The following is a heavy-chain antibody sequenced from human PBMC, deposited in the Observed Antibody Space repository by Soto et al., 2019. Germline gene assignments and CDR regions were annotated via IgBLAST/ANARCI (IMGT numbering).Heavy chain of an antibody. V-gene: IGHV4-31*03. J-gene: IGHJ4*02. Sequence: QVQLQESGPGLVKPSQTLSLTCTVSGGSISSGGYYWSWIRQHPGKGLEWIGYISYSGSTYYNPSLESGVTISEETHKNQFSRKLGSVPAADTAVYYCARDALSRDSIWGQGTLVTVSS. D-gene: IGHD3-22*01. CDR2: ISYSGST. CDR3: ARDALSRDSI. CDR1: GGSISSGGYY.